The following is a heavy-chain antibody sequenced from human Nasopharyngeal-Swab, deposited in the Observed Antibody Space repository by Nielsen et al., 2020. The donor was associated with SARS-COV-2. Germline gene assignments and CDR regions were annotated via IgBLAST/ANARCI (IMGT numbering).Heavy chain of an antibody. CDR2: INPNSGGT. J-gene: IGHJ2*01. CDR3: ARDLSSGWYSGSGWYFDL. Sequence: ASVKVSCRASGYTFTGYYMHWVRQAPGQGLEWMGRINPNSGGTNYAQKFQGRVTMTRDTSISTAYMELSRLRSDDTAVYYCARDLSSGWYSGSGWYFDLRGRGTLVTVSS. CDR1: GYTFTGYY. D-gene: IGHD6-19*01. V-gene: IGHV1-2*06.